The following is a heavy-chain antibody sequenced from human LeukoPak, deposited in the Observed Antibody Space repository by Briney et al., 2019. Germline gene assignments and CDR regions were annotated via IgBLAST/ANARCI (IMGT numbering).Heavy chain of an antibody. Sequence: ASVKVSCKASGYTFTGYYMHWVRQAPGQGLEWMGWINPNSGGTNYAQKFQGWVTMTRDTSISTAYMELSRLRSDDTAVYYCARAPAYGSGSYPPFDYWGQGTLVTVSS. CDR1: GYTFTGYY. J-gene: IGHJ4*02. D-gene: IGHD3-10*01. CDR2: INPNSGGT. CDR3: ARAPAYGSGSYPPFDY. V-gene: IGHV1-2*04.